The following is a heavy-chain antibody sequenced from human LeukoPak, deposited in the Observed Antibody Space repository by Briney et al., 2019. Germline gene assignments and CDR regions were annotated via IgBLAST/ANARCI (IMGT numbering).Heavy chain of an antibody. V-gene: IGHV4-34*01. CDR2: INHGGST. CDR1: GFTFSNYN. Sequence: EPGGSLRLSCAASGFTFSNYNMNWVRQPPGKGLEWIGEINHGGSTNYNPSLKSRVTISVDTSKNQFSLKLSSVTAADTAVYYCARHKPMVRGALPQKFDYWGQGTLVTVSS. J-gene: IGHJ4*02. CDR3: ARHKPMVRGALPQKFDY. D-gene: IGHD3-10*01.